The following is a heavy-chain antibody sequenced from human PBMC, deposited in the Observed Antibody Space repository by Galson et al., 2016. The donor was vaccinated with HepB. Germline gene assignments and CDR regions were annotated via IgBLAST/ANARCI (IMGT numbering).Heavy chain of an antibody. Sequence: ALVKPTQTLTLTCTFSGFSLNSNKMRMSWIRQPPGKALEWLARIDWGDDKLYSSSLRPRLTNSKDTSKNQVVLTMTNMDPVDTAMYFCARGHDYLNFDYWGQGILVTVSS. D-gene: IGHD3-16*01. CDR3: ARGHDYLNFDY. CDR2: IDWGDDK. V-gene: IGHV2-70*04. J-gene: IGHJ4*02. CDR1: GFSLNSNKMR.